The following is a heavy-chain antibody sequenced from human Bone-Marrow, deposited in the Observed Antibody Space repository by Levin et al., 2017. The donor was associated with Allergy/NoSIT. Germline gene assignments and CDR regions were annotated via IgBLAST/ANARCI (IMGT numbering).Heavy chain of an antibody. CDR2: ISGSGGST. D-gene: IGHD2-2*01. V-gene: IGHV3-23*01. Sequence: GESLKISCAASGFTFSSYAMSWVRQAPGKGLEWVSAISGSGGSTYYADSVKGRFTISRDNSKNTLYLQMNSLRAEDTAVYYCAKDSSVVVVPAAMLDYWGQGTLVTVSS. CDR3: AKDSSVVVVPAAMLDY. CDR1: GFTFSSYA. J-gene: IGHJ4*02.